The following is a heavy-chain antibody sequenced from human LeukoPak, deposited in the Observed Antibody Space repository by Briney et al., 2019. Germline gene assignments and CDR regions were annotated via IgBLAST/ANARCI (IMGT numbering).Heavy chain of an antibody. CDR2: IYTGDSDT. D-gene: IGHD6-19*01. Sequence: GEPLNTSGKASGYSFTSYWSGWVRQLPGKGLRWRGIIYTGDSDTRYHPSFQGQVTISADKTISTAYLQWSTQKASDTAMYYCARLSSGFDYWGQGTLVTVSS. J-gene: IGHJ4*02. V-gene: IGHV5-51*01. CDR1: GYSFTSYW. CDR3: ARLSSGFDY.